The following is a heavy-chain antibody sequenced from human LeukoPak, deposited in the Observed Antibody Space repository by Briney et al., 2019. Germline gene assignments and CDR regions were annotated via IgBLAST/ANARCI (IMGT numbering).Heavy chain of an antibody. D-gene: IGHD6-13*01. CDR2: IYTSGST. CDR3: ARGISSSWFPKGYIDYFDY. Sequence: SETLSLTCTVSGGPISSYYWSWIRQPAGKGLEWIGRIYTSGSTNYNPSLKSRVTMSVDTSKNQFSLKLSSVTAADTAVYYCARGISSSWFPKGYIDYFDYWGRGTLVTVSS. CDR1: GGPISSYY. J-gene: IGHJ4*02. V-gene: IGHV4-4*07.